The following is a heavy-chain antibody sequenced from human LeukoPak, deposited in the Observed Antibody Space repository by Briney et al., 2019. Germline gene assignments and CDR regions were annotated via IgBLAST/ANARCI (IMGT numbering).Heavy chain of an antibody. V-gene: IGHV4-59*01. J-gene: IGHJ5*02. CDR1: GGSTSSYY. CDR2: IYYSGST. CDR3: ARAQGPDDYGDYGWFDP. D-gene: IGHD4-17*01. Sequence: SETLSLTCTVSGGSTSSYYWSWIRQPPGKGLEWIGYIYYSGSTNYNPSLKSRVTISVDTSKNQFSLKLSSVTAADTAVYYCARAQGPDDYGDYGWFDPWGQGTLVTVSS.